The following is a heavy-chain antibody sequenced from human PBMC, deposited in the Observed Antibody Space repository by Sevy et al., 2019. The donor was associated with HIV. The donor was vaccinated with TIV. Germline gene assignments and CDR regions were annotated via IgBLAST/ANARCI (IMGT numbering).Heavy chain of an antibody. V-gene: IGHV3-30*02. Sequence: GGSLRLSCAASGFTFITYDMRWVRQAPGKGLEWVAHIRYDGSNKYYGDSVRGRFTISRDNSKSTLYVQLNSLRAEDRAVYYCARGRKRTKEWLEELDYYDGMDVWGQGTSVTVSS. CDR1: GFTFITYD. CDR2: IRYDGSNK. D-gene: IGHD1-1*01. J-gene: IGHJ6*02. CDR3: ARGRKRTKEWLEELDYYDGMDV.